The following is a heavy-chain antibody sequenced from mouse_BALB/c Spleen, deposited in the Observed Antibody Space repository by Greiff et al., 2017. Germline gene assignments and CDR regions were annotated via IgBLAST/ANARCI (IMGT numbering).Heavy chain of an antibody. CDR1: GYSITSDYA. J-gene: IGHJ1*01. CDR2: ISYSGST. V-gene: IGHV3-2*02. D-gene: IGHD1-1*01. CDR3: AREVVDWYFDV. Sequence: VQLKESGPGLVKPSQSLSLTCTVTGYSITSDYAWNWIRQFPGNKLEWMGYISYSGSTSYNPSLKSRISITRDTSKNQFFLQLNSVTTEDTATYYCAREVVDWYFDVWGAGTTVTVSS.